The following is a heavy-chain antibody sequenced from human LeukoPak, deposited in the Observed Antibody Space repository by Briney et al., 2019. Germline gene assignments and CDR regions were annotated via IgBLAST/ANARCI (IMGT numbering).Heavy chain of an antibody. CDR1: GYTFTIYY. Sequence: ASVKVSCKASGYTFTIYYMHWVRQAPGQGLEWMGIINPSGGSTTSAQKFQGRVTMTRDTPISTAYMELSGLTSDDTAIYYCASYPRYSSSPPFDYWGQGTLVTVSS. CDR3: ASYPRYSSSPPFDY. J-gene: IGHJ4*02. D-gene: IGHD6-6*01. V-gene: IGHV1-46*01. CDR2: INPSGGST.